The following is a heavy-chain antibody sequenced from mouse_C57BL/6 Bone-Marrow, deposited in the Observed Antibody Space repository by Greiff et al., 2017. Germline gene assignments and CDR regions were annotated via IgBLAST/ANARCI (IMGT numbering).Heavy chain of an antibody. J-gene: IGHJ4*01. D-gene: IGHD1-1*01. CDR3: AKKGFYYGSSYGYYAMDY. CDR2: IWRGGST. CDR1: GFSFTSYG. Sequence: QVQLKQSGPGLVQPSQSLSITCTVSGFSFTSYGVHWVRQSPGKGLEWLGVIWRGGSTDYNAAFMSRLSITKDNSKSQVFFKMNSLQADDTAIYYCAKKGFYYGSSYGYYAMDYWGQGTSVTVSS. V-gene: IGHV2-5*01.